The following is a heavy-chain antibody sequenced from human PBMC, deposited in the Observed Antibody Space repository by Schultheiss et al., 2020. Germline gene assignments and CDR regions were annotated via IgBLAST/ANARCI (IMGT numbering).Heavy chain of an antibody. D-gene: IGHD1-14*01. Sequence: SQTLSLTCAVYGGSFSGYYWSWIRQPPGKGLEWIGEINHSGSTNYNPSLKSRVTISVDTSKNQFSLNLSSVTAADTAVYYCASVSGPFGYWGQGTQVTVSS. CDR3: ASVSGPFGY. CDR2: INHSGST. V-gene: IGHV4-34*01. J-gene: IGHJ4*02. CDR1: GGSFSGYY.